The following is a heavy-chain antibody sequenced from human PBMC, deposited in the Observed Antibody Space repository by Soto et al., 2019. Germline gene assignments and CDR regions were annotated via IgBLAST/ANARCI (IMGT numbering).Heavy chain of an antibody. CDR2: ISGSGGAT. CDR1: GFTFSSYA. D-gene: IGHD6-19*01. J-gene: IGHJ4*02. V-gene: IGHV3-23*01. Sequence: ESGGGLVQPGGSLRLSCAASGFTFSSYAMSWVRQAPGKGLEWVSTISGSGGATYYADSVKGRSTISRDNSKNTLYLQMNSLRADDTAVYYCAMAERSSGWGQGTLVTLSS. CDR3: AMAERSSG.